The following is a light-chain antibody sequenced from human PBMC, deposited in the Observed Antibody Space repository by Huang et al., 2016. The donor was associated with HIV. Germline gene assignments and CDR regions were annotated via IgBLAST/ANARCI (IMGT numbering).Light chain of an antibody. J-gene: IGKJ1*01. CDR1: QSVRNN. V-gene: IGKV3-15*01. Sequence: DILLTQSPATLSASPGERVTLSCRASQSVRNNLAWYQQRPGQAPRLLIFSASTRATAIPARFSGSGSGTEFTLNIGSLQSEDFAVYYCQQYDDWRKTFGQGTRVDFK. CDR2: SAS. CDR3: QQYDDWRKT.